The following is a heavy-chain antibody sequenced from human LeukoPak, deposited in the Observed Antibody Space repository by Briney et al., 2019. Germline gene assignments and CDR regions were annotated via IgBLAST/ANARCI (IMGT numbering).Heavy chain of an antibody. CDR3: ARIRPVTTGLKGYYFDY. Sequence: ASLKVSCKTSRYTFSSYEINRVRQAAGRGLEWVGWMNPKTGKTAYARNLQGRVTITRDTSISTAYMDLSALRSEDTAVYYWARIRPVTTGLKGYYFDYWGQGTLVTVSS. V-gene: IGHV1-8*01. J-gene: IGHJ4*02. D-gene: IGHD1-1*01. CDR1: RYTFSSYE. CDR2: MNPKTGKT.